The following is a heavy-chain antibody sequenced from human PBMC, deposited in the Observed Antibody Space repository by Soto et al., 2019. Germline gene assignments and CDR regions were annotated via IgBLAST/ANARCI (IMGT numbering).Heavy chain of an antibody. CDR3: ARDRSHCINGVCYTGSDY. V-gene: IGHV3-53*01. Sequence: PVGSLRLSCAASGFTVSSNYMSWVRQAPGKGLEWVSVIYSGGSTYYADSVKGRFTISRDNSKNTLYLQMNSLRAEDTAVYYCARDRSHCINGVCYTGSDYWGRGTLVTVSS. CDR1: GFTVSSNY. J-gene: IGHJ4*02. D-gene: IGHD2-8*01. CDR2: IYSGGST.